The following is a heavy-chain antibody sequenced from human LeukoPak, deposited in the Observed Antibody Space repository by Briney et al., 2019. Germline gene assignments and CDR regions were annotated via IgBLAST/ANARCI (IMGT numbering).Heavy chain of an antibody. V-gene: IGHV4-59*01. Sequence: SETLSLTCTVSGGSISSYYWSWIRQPPGKGLEWIGYIYYSGSTNYNPSLKSRVTISVDTSKNQFSLKLSSVTAADTAVYYCARAPGKMATICDYWGQGTLVTVSS. CDR1: GGSISSYY. J-gene: IGHJ4*02. CDR3: ARAPGKMATICDY. D-gene: IGHD5-24*01. CDR2: IYYSGST.